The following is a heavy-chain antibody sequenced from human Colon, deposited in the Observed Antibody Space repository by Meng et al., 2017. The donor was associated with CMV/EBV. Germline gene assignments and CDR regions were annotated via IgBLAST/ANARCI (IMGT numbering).Heavy chain of an antibody. CDR2: IYRGGST. J-gene: IGHJ4*02. V-gene: IGHV4-39*07. Sequence: SLTCTVSGDFISSSRFYWGWIRQPPGKGLEWIGNIYRGGSTYYNPSLKSRVVISVDTSKNQFSLSLTSVTAADTAVYYCARDREQVYDYWGRGTLVTVSS. D-gene: IGHD5/OR15-5a*01. CDR3: ARDREQVYDY. CDR1: GDFISSSRFY.